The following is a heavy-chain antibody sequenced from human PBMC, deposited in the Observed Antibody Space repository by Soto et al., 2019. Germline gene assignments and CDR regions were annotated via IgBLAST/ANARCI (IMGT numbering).Heavy chain of an antibody. CDR3: ARDDDYRFDY. Sequence: PGGSLRLSCAASGFTFSSYGMHWVRQASGKGLEWVAVIWYDGSNKYYADSVKGRFTISRDNSKNSLYLQMNSLRAEDTAVYYCARDDDYRFDYWGHGALVTVSS. J-gene: IGHJ4*01. CDR1: GFTFSSYG. D-gene: IGHD4-17*01. V-gene: IGHV3-33*01. CDR2: IWYDGSNK.